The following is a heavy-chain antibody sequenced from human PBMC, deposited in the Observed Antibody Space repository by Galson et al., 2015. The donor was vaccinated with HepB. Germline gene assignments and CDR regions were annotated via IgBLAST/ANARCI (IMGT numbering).Heavy chain of an antibody. D-gene: IGHD2-15*01. CDR2: ISSSSSYI. V-gene: IGHV3-21*01. CDR3: ARESYLVVAATGGDYSSHELFYYYYYMDV. Sequence: SLRLSCAASGFTFSSYSMNWVRQAPGKGLEWVSSISSSSSYIYYADSVKGRFTISRDNAKNSLYLQMNSLRAEDTAVYYCARESYLVVAATGGDYSSHELFYYYYYMDVWGKGTTVTVSS. J-gene: IGHJ6*03. CDR1: GFTFSSYS.